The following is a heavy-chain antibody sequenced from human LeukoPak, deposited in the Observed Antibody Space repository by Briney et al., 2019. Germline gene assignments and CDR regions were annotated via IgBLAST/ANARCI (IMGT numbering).Heavy chain of an antibody. Sequence: PGGSLRLSCAVSGFTFSNYYMSWVRQAPGRGLEWVANISQVGTETFYVDSVKGRFTVSRDNARNSLYLQMSSLRAQDTAVYYCTQLLLRGPTAWGQGTLVTVSS. CDR1: GFTFSNYY. CDR3: TQLLLRGPTA. D-gene: IGHD2-15*01. CDR2: ISQVGTET. V-gene: IGHV3-7*01. J-gene: IGHJ4*02.